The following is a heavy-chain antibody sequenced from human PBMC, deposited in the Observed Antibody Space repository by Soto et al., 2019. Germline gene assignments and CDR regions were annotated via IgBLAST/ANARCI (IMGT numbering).Heavy chain of an antibody. CDR2: IWYDGSNK. Sequence: QVQLVESGGGVVQPGRSLRLSCAASGFTFSSYGMHWVRQAPGKGLEWVAVIWYDGSNKYYADSVKGRFTISRDNSKNTLYLQMNSLRAEDTAVYYCARQAVAESHYFDYWGQGTLVTVSS. CDR1: GFTFSSYG. V-gene: IGHV3-33*01. J-gene: IGHJ4*02. D-gene: IGHD6-19*01. CDR3: ARQAVAESHYFDY.